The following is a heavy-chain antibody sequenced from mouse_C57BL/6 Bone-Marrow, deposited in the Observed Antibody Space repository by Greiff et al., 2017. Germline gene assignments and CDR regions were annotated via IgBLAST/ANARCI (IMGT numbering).Heavy chain of an antibody. CDR2: IYPRSGNT. CDR3: AREAITTVVATDWYFDV. J-gene: IGHJ1*03. CDR1: GYTFTSYG. V-gene: IGHV1-81*01. Sequence: QVQLQQSGAELARPGASVKLSCKASGYTFTSYGISWVKQRTGQGLEWIGEIYPRSGNTYYNEKFKGKATLTADKSSSTAYIELRSLTSEDSAVYFCAREAITTVVATDWYFDVWGTGTTVTVSS. D-gene: IGHD1-1*01.